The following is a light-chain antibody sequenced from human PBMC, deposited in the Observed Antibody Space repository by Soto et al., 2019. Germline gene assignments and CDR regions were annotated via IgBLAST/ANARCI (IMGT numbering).Light chain of an antibody. V-gene: IGKV3-11*01. CDR1: QSVSSY. CDR2: DAS. J-gene: IGKJ3*01. Sequence: EIVLTQSPATLSLSPGERATLSCRASQSVSSYLAWYQQKPGQAPRLLIYDASNRATGIPARFSGSGSGTDFTLTISSLEPEDFAVYYCQQRSNWPLTFGPGTKGISN. CDR3: QQRSNWPLT.